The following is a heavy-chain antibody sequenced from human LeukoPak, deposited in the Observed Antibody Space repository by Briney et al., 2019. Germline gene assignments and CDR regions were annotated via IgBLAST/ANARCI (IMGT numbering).Heavy chain of an antibody. CDR3: AREQLRRLATADAFDI. V-gene: IGHV4-34*01. CDR2: INHSGST. J-gene: IGHJ3*02. CDR1: GGSFSGYY. D-gene: IGHD4-17*01. Sequence: PSETLSLTCAVYGGSFSGYYWSWIRQPPGKGLEWIGEINHSGSTNYNPSLKSRVTISVDTSKNQFSLKLSSVTAADTAVYYCAREQLRRLATADAFDIWGQGTMVTVSS.